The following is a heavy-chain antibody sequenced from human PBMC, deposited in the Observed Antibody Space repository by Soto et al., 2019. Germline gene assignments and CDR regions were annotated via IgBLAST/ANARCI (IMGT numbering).Heavy chain of an antibody. V-gene: IGHV3-21*01. CDR3: ARDGLAARVGYYYYYYGMDV. Sequence: GGSLRLSCAASGFTFSSYSMNWVRQAPGKGLEWVSSISSSSSYIYYADSVKGRFTISRDNAKNSLYLQMNSLRAEDTAVYYCARDGLAARVGYYYYYYGMDVWGQGTTVTVS. CDR2: ISSSSSYI. D-gene: IGHD6-6*01. J-gene: IGHJ6*02. CDR1: GFTFSSYS.